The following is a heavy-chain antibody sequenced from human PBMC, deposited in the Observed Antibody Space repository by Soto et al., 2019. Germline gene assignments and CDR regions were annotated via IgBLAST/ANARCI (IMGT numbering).Heavy chain of an antibody. J-gene: IGHJ6*03. CDR2: ISDSGGST. CDR3: AKGLGDYYYMDV. V-gene: IGHV3-23*01. CDR1: GFTFSSYT. Sequence: GGSLRLSCAASGFTFSSYTMSWVRQAPGKGLEWVSDISDSGGSTYYADSVKGRFTISRDNSKHTLFLQVNSLRAEDTAVYYCAKGLGDYYYMDVWGKGTTVTVSS.